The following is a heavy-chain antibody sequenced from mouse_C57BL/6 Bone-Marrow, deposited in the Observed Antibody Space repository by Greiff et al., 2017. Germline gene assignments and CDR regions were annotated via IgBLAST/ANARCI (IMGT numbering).Heavy chain of an antibody. CDR2: INPNNGGT. CDR3: ARGVVPLPYYFDY. V-gene: IGHV1-22*01. Sequence: EVKLMESGPELVKPGASVKMSCKASGYTFTDYNMHWVKQSHGKSLEWIGYINPNNGGTSYNQKFKGKATLTVNKSSSTAYMELRSLTSEDSAVYYCARGVVPLPYYFDYWGQGTTLTVSS. J-gene: IGHJ2*01. D-gene: IGHD1-1*02. CDR1: GYTFTDYN.